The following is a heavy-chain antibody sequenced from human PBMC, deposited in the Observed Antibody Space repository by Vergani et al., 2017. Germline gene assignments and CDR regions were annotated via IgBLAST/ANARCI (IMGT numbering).Heavy chain of an antibody. D-gene: IGHD1-26*01. V-gene: IGHV3-48*02. J-gene: IGHJ5*02. Sequence: EVQLVESGGGLVQPGGSLRLSCAASGFTFSSYSMNWVRQAPGKGLEWVSYISSSSSTIYYADSVKGRFTLSRDNAKNSLYLQMNSLRDEDTAVYYCARAGVQREWELLGWGWFDPWGQGTLVTVSS. CDR3: ARAGVQREWELLGWGWFDP. CDR2: ISSSSSTI. CDR1: GFTFSSYS.